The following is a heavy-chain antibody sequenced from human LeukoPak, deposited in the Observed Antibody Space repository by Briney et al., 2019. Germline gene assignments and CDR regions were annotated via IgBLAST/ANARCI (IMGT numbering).Heavy chain of an antibody. CDR3: ARGQRSDAGWGLYYYYYYIDV. CDR1: GGSISSSSYY. J-gene: IGHJ6*03. D-gene: IGHD3-10*01. CDR2: IYYSGST. Sequence: SETLSLTCTVSGGSISSSSYYWGWIRQPPGKGLEWIGSIYYSGSTNYNPSLKSRVTISVDTSKNQFSLRLSSATAADTVVYYCARGQRSDAGWGLYYYYYYIDVWGKGTTVTVSS. V-gene: IGHV4-39*07.